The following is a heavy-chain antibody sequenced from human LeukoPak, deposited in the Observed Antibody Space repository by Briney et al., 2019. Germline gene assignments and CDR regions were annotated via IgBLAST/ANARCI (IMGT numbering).Heavy chain of an antibody. V-gene: IGHV3-23*01. CDR1: GFTFSSYA. D-gene: IGHD6-13*01. CDR3: AKLLSRAAARLVAFDI. J-gene: IGHJ3*02. CDR2: ISGSGGST. Sequence: PGGSLRLSCAASGFTFSSYAMSWVRQAPGKGLEWVSAISGSGGSTYYADSVKGRFTISRDNSKNTLYLQMNSLRAEDTAVYYCAKLLSRAAARLVAFDIWGEGTMVTVSS.